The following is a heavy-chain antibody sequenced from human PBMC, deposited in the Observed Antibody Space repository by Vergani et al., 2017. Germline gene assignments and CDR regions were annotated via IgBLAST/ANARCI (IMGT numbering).Heavy chain of an antibody. V-gene: IGHV1-69*01. Sequence: QVQLVQSGAEVKKPGSSVKVSCKASGGTFSSYAISWVRQAPGQGLEWMGGIIPIFGTANYAQKFQGRVTITADESTSTAYMGLSSLRSEDTAVYYCARGPKPMFWSGYLRGYYFDYWGQGTLVTVSS. CDR2: IIPIFGTA. CDR1: GGTFSSYA. CDR3: ARGPKPMFWSGYLRGYYFDY. D-gene: IGHD3-3*01. J-gene: IGHJ4*02.